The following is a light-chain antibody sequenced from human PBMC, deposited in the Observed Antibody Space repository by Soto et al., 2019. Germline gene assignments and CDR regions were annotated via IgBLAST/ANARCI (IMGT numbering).Light chain of an antibody. CDR1: QDIRSA. V-gene: IGKV1-6*01. J-gene: IGKJ3*01. CDR3: QQYDSIPFT. CDR2: AAS. Sequence: ALQLTQSPSSLSASVGDRVTITCRASQDIRSALGWYQQKPGKVPKLLIYAASTLQSGVPSRFSGSGSGTDFTLTISSLQPEDFAAYHCQQYDSIPFTFGPGTKVEIK.